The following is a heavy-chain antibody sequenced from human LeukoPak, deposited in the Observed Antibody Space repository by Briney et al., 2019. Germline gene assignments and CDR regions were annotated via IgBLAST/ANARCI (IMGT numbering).Heavy chain of an antibody. CDR2: INPNSGGT. D-gene: IGHD2-2*01. Sequence: GASVKVSCKASGYTFSDYYLHWVRQAPGQGLEWMGWINPNSGGTSYGQKFQGRVTMTRDTSISTAYMELSRLRSDDTAVYYCARPVGYCSSTSCSAGGYNWFDPWGRGTLVTVSS. V-gene: IGHV1-2*02. CDR1: GYTFSDYY. CDR3: ARPVGYCSSTSCSAGGYNWFDP. J-gene: IGHJ5*02.